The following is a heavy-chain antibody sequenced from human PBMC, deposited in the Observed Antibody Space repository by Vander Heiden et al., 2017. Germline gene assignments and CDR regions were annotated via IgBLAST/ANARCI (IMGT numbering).Heavy chain of an antibody. J-gene: IGHJ4*02. D-gene: IGHD3-9*01. CDR1: GFTFSSYS. CDR2: ISSSSSYI. V-gene: IGHV3-21*01. CDR3: AKEDYDILTLDY. Sequence: EVQLVESGGGLVKPGGSLRLSCAASGFTFSSYSMNWVRQAPGKGLEWVSSISSSSSYIYYADSVKGRFTISRDNAKNSLYLQMNSLRAEDTAVYYCAKEDYDILTLDYWCQGTLVTVSS.